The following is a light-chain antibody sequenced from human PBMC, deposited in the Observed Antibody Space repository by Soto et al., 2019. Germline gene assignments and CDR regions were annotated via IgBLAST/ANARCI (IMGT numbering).Light chain of an antibody. CDR3: QQYSGYWT. Sequence: DSQMTQSPSTLSASVGDRVTITCRASQSISSWLAWYQQKPGKAPKLLIYDASSLESGVPSRFSGSGSGTEFTLTISSLQPDDFATYYCQQYSGYWTFGQGTKVEIQ. V-gene: IGKV1-5*01. CDR2: DAS. CDR1: QSISSW. J-gene: IGKJ1*01.